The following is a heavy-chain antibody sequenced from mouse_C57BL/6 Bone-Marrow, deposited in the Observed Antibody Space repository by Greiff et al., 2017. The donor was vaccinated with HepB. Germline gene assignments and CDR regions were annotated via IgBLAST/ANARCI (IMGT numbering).Heavy chain of an antibody. D-gene: IGHD1-1*01. CDR2: ISSGSSTI. Sequence: EVMLVESGGGLVKPGGSLKLSCAASGFTFSDYGMHWVRQAPEKGLEWVAYISSGSSTIYYADTVKGRFTISRDNAKNTLFLQMTSLRSEDTAMYYCARGATVVPMDYWGQGTSVTVSS. J-gene: IGHJ4*01. CDR3: ARGATVVPMDY. V-gene: IGHV5-17*01. CDR1: GFTFSDYG.